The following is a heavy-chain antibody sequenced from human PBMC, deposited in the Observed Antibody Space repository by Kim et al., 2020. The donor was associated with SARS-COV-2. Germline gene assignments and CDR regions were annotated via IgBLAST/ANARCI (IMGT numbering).Heavy chain of an antibody. Sequence: DSVKGRFTISRDNPKNTLYLQMNSLRAEDTAVYYCAKDPLYSYGYSPPDYWGQGTLVTVSS. V-gene: IGHV3-23*01. CDR3: AKDPLYSYGYSPPDY. D-gene: IGHD5-18*01. J-gene: IGHJ4*02.